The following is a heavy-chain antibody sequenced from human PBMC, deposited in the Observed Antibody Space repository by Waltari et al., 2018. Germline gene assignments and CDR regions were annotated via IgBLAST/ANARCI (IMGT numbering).Heavy chain of an antibody. V-gene: IGHV1-2*02. J-gene: IGHJ4*02. CDR3: AREFYSSGWFFVRYFDY. CDR2: INPNSGGT. D-gene: IGHD6-19*01. CDR1: GYTFTGYY. Sequence: QVQLVQSGAEVKKPGASVKVSCKASGYTFTGYYMHWVRQAPGQGLEWMGWINPNSGGTNYAQKFQGRVTMTRDTSISTAYMELSRLRSDDTAVYYCAREFYSSGWFFVRYFDYWGQGTLVTVSS.